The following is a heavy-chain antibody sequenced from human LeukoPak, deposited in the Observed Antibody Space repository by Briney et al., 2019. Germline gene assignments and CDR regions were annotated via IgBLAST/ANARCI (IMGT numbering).Heavy chain of an antibody. CDR2: VNPNSGGT. J-gene: IGHJ4*02. Sequence: ASVKVSCKPSEYTFTGHYIHWVRQAPGEGLEWMGWVNPNSGGTNYAQKFQGRVTMTRDTSVSTAYMELRSLTSDDTAVYYCAVWNGYHDFWSGPFDFWGQGTRVSVSS. V-gene: IGHV1-2*02. CDR3: AVWNGYHDFWSGPFDF. CDR1: EYTFTGHY. D-gene: IGHD3-3*01.